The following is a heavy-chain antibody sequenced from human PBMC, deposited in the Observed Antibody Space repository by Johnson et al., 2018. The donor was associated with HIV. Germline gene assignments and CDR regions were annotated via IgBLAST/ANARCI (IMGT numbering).Heavy chain of an antibody. CDR2: IKHDGGEI. CDR1: GFTFSNYW. J-gene: IGHJ3*02. Sequence: VQLVESGGGLVQPGGSLRLSCGASGFTFSNYWMSWVRQAPGKGLEWVANIKHDGGEIYYVDSVQGRFTLSRDNATNSLDLEMNSLSAEDTAEYYCTTEKGSTAIVVVPAAWTGDAFDIWGQGTMVTVSS. D-gene: IGHD2-2*01. V-gene: IGHV3-7*05. CDR3: TTEKGSTAIVVVPAAWTGDAFDI.